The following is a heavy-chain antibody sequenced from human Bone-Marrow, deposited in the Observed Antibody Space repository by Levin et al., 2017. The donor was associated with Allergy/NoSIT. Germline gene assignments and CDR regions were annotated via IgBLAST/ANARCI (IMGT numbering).Heavy chain of an antibody. CDR3: ARDRSLQFLHWFDP. V-gene: IGHV3-48*03. Sequence: QSGGSLRLSCAASGFTFSSYEMNWVRQAPGKGLEWVSYISTRGSTVYYADSVKGRFTISRDNAKNSLFLQMSSLRAEDTAIYYCARDRSLQFLHWFDPWGQGTLVTVSS. CDR1: GFTFSSYE. J-gene: IGHJ5*02. D-gene: IGHD1-14*01. CDR2: ISTRGSTV.